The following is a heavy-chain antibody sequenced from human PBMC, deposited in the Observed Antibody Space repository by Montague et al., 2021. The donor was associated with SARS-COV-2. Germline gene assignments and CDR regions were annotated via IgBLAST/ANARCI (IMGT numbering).Heavy chain of an antibody. CDR3: ARGGGNSADYYNYTMDV. J-gene: IGHJ6*02. CDR1: GGSISRYY. CDR2: IYHNGST. Sequence: SETLSPTRTVSGGSISRYYWTWIRQHPGKGLESIGYIYHNGSTKYNPSLKSRVTISVDTSKNQFSLKLSSVSVSDTAVYYCARGGGNSADYYNYTMDVWGQGTTVTVFS. V-gene: IGHV4-59*01. D-gene: IGHD4-23*01.